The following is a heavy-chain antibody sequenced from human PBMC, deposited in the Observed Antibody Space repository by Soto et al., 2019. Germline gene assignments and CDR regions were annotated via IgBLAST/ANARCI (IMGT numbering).Heavy chain of an antibody. Sequence: GSLRLSCAASGFTFSSYAMSWVRQAPGKGLEWVSAISGSGGSTYYADSVKGRFTISRDNSKNTLYLQMNSLRAEDTAVYYCATGERGYCSGGSCYSTHWGQGTLVTVSS. J-gene: IGHJ4*02. CDR3: ATGERGYCSGGSCYSTH. D-gene: IGHD2-15*01. V-gene: IGHV3-23*01. CDR1: GFTFSSYA. CDR2: ISGSGGST.